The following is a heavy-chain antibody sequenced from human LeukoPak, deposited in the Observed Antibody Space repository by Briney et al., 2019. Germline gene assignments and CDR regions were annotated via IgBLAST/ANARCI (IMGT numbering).Heavy chain of an antibody. D-gene: IGHD1-26*01. Sequence: SVKVSCKASGGTFSNYVINWVRQAPGQGLEWMGRIIPIVGIANNAQKFLGRVTINADKSTSTAYMELSSLRFEDTAVYYCARGPPHGKVGAAHDAFDIWGQGTMVTVSS. CDR3: ARGPPHGKVGAAHDAFDI. CDR2: IIPIVGIA. V-gene: IGHV1-69*04. J-gene: IGHJ3*02. CDR1: GGTFSNYV.